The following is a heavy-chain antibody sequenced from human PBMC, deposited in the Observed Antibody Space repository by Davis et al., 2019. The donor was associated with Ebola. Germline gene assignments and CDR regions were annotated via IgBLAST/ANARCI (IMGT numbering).Heavy chain of an antibody. Sequence: GESLKISCAASGFTFSSYWMNWVRQAPGKGLEWVSYISSRSGTIYYADSVKGRFTISRDNAQNSLYLQMNSLRDEDTAVYYCACTIFDAFDIWGQGTMVTVSS. J-gene: IGHJ3*02. V-gene: IGHV3-48*02. D-gene: IGHD3-3*01. CDR3: ACTIFDAFDI. CDR2: ISSRSGTI. CDR1: GFTFSSYW.